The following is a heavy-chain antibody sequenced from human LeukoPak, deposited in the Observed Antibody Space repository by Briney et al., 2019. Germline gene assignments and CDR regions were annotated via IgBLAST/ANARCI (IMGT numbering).Heavy chain of an antibody. CDR1: GGSISSHY. V-gene: IGHV4-59*11. J-gene: IGHJ4*02. CDR2: IYYSGST. CDR3: GSGRWRYYFDF. Sequence: SETLSLTCTVSGGSISSHYWSWIRQPPGKGLEGIGYIYYSGSTNYNPSLNSRVTISVDTSKNQFSLNRSYGTAAHTAVYDCGSGRWRYYFDFWGEGTLVSVS. D-gene: IGHD5-24*01.